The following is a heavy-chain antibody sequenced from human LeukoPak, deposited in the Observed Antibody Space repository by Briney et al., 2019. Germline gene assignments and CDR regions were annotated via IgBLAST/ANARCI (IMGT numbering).Heavy chain of an antibody. CDR2: ISYDGSNK. CDR1: GFTFSSYA. CDR3: EKRMVTADDAFDI. J-gene: IGHJ3*02. D-gene: IGHD2-21*02. Sequence: GGSLSLSFAASGFTFSSYAMHWVRPAPGKGVGGVAVISYDGSNKYYSDSVKGRFTISRDNSKNTLYLQMNSLRAEDTAVYYCEKRMVTADDAFDIWGQGTMVTVSS. V-gene: IGHV3-30-3*02.